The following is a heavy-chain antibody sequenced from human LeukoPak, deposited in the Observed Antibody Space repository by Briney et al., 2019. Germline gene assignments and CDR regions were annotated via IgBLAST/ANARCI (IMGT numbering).Heavy chain of an antibody. J-gene: IGHJ4*02. CDR3: ASSEVAYYYGSGSLTFDY. CDR1: GFTFSDYY. V-gene: IGHV3-11*01. CDR2: ISSSGSTI. Sequence: KPGGSLRLSCAASGFTFSDYYMSWIRQAPGKGLEWVSYISSSGSTIYYADSVKGRFTISRDNAKNSLYLQMNSLRAEDTAVYYCASSEVAYYYGSGSLTFDYWGQGTLVTVSS. D-gene: IGHD3-10*01.